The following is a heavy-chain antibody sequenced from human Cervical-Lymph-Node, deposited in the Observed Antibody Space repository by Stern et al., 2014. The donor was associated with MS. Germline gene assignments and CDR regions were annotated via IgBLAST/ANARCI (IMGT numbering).Heavy chain of an antibody. V-gene: IGHV4-59*01. CDR2: IYYSGST. CDR1: GGSISSYY. CDR3: ARGVEGYENYYYYYGMDV. J-gene: IGHJ6*02. Sequence: QLQLQESGPGLVKPSETLSLTCTVSGGSISSYYWSWIRQPPGKGLAWIGYIYYSGSTNYNPSLKSRVTISVDTSKNQFSLKLSSVTAADTAVYYCARGVEGYENYYYYYGMDVWGQGTTVTVSS. D-gene: IGHD3-16*01.